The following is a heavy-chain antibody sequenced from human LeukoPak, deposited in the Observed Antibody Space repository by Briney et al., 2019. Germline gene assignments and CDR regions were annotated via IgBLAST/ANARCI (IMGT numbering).Heavy chain of an antibody. D-gene: IGHD7-27*01. Sequence: GGSLRLSCAASGFTFSSYSMNWVRQAPGKGLEWVSSISSSSSYIYYADSVKGRFTISRDNAKNSLYLQMNSLRAEDTAVYYCARDAPGSHFDYWGQGTLVTVSS. CDR1: GFTFSSYS. J-gene: IGHJ4*02. V-gene: IGHV3-21*01. CDR2: ISSSSSYI. CDR3: ARDAPGSHFDY.